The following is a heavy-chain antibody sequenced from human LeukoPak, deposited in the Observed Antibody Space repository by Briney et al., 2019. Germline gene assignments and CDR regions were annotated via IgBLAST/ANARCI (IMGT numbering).Heavy chain of an antibody. Sequence: SETLSLTCAVYGGSFSGYYWSWIRQPPGKGLEWIGEINHSGSTNYNPSLKSRVTISVDTSKNQFFLKLSSVTAADTAVYYCARIGYDYVWGSYRYNWFDPWGQGTLVTVSS. V-gene: IGHV4-34*01. CDR3: ARIGYDYVWGSYRYNWFDP. D-gene: IGHD3-16*02. J-gene: IGHJ5*02. CDR2: INHSGST. CDR1: GGSFSGYY.